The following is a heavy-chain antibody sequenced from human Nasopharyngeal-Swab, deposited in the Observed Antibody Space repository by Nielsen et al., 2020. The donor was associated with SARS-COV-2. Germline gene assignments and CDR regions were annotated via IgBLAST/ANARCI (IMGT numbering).Heavy chain of an antibody. D-gene: IGHD3-16*01. Sequence: GGSLRLSCAASGFTVSSNYMSWVRQAPGQGLEWVSTIYSGGTTYYADSVKGTFTISRDNSKNTRYLQMNSHRDADTAVYYCVRGGAGDLNFDFWGQGTLVTVSS. CDR3: VRGGAGDLNFDF. CDR1: GFTVSSNY. J-gene: IGHJ4*02. CDR2: IYSGGTT. V-gene: IGHV3-66*01.